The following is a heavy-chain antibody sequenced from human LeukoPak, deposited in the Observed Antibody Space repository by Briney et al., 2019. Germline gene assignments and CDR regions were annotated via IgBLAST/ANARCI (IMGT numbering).Heavy chain of an antibody. D-gene: IGHD2-2*01. J-gene: IGHJ4*02. V-gene: IGHV4-59*11. CDR1: GGSISSHY. Sequence: PSETLSLTCTVSGGSISSHYWSWIRQPPGKGLEWIGYIYYSGSTNYNPSLKSRVTISVDTSKTQFSLKLSSVTAADTAVYYCARRYCSSTSCPLDYWGQGTLVTVSS. CDR2: IYYSGST. CDR3: ARRYCSSTSCPLDY.